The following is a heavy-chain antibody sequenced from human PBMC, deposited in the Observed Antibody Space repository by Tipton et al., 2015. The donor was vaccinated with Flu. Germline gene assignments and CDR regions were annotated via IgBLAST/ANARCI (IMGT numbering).Heavy chain of an antibody. CDR2: IIPIFGTA. CDR3: ARTYYDSSVWGNWFDP. D-gene: IGHD3-22*01. V-gene: IGHV1-69*01. Sequence: QLVQSGAEVKKPGTSVKVSRKASGGTFSSYAISWVRQAPGQGLEWMGGIIPIFGTANYAQKFQGRVTITADESTSTAYMELSSLRSEDTAVYYCARTYYDSSVWGNWFDPWGQGTLVTVSS. CDR1: GGTFSSYA. J-gene: IGHJ5*02.